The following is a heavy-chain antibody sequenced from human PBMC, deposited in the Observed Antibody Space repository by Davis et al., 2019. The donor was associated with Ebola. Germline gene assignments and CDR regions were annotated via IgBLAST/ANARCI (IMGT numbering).Heavy chain of an antibody. Sequence: SLKISCAAPGFTFNNYAMHWVRQAPGKGLEWVSGISWNSISIGYADSVKGRFTISRDNANHSLYLQMNSLRPEDTDLYYCVKVKWSAPYFYYGMDVWGQGTTVTVSS. V-gene: IGHV3-9*01. CDR2: ISWNSISI. CDR3: VKVKWSAPYFYYGMDV. D-gene: IGHD2-8*01. J-gene: IGHJ6*02. CDR1: GFTFNNYA.